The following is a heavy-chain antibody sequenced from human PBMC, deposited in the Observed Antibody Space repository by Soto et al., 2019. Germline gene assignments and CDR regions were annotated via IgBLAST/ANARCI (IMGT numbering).Heavy chain of an antibody. V-gene: IGHV1-69*13. CDR3: AAQMMSSSLRKGYYYGMDV. CDR2: IIPIFSTA. CDR1: GGTFSSYA. D-gene: IGHD6-13*01. Sequence: SVKVSCKASGGTFSSYAISWVRQAPGQGLELMGGIIPIFSTANYAQKLQGRVTITADESTSTAYMELSSLRSEDTAVYYCAAQMMSSSLRKGYYYGMDVWGQGTTVTVSS. J-gene: IGHJ6*02.